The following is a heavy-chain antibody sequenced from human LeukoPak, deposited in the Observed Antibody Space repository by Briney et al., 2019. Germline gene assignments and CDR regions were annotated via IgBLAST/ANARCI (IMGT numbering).Heavy chain of an antibody. J-gene: IGHJ6*02. CDR3: ARRPYSDTSGRLSDV. CDR1: GFAFSSYN. Sequence: GSLRLSCAASGFAFSSYNMNWVRQAPGKGLEWISYIGSSGSPTHYADSVGGRFTISRDNAKNPLYLQMNSLRDEDTAVYFCARRPYSDTSGRLSDVWGQGTTVTASS. V-gene: IGHV3-48*02. CDR2: IGSSGSPT. D-gene: IGHD3-22*01.